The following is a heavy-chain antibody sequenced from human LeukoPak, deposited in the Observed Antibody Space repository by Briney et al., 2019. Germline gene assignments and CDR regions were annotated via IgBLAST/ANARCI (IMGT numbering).Heavy chain of an antibody. J-gene: IGHJ4*02. Sequence: PSETLSLTCTVSGDSTSSYYCSWIRQPAGKGLEWIGRIYTSGSTNYNPSLKTRVTMSVDTSKNQFSLKLSSVTATDTAIYFCARVIRPTGYYSNPKSGAFDFWGQGTLVTVSS. CDR1: GDSTSSYY. V-gene: IGHV4-4*07. CDR3: ARVIRPTGYYSNPKSGAFDF. CDR2: IYTSGST. D-gene: IGHD3-9*01.